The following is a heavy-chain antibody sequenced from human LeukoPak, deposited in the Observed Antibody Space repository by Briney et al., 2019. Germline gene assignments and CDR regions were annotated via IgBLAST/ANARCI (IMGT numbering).Heavy chain of an antibody. V-gene: IGHV3-66*02. CDR2: IYSGGST. J-gene: IGHJ4*02. D-gene: IGHD5-24*01. Sequence: GGSLRLSCAASGFTVSSNYMSWVRQAPGKGLEWVSVIYSGGSTYYADSVKGRFTISRDNSKNTLYLQMNSLRAEDTAVYYCARAPRDGYNSDYFDYWGQGTLVTVSS. CDR3: ARAPRDGYNSDYFDY. CDR1: GFTVSSNY.